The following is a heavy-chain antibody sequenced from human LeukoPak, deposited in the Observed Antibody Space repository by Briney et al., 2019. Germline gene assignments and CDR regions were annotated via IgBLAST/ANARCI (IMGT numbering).Heavy chain of an antibody. J-gene: IGHJ3*02. CDR2: ISYDGNKK. V-gene: IGHV3-30*18. CDR1: GFTFSNYG. Sequence: GGSLRLSCAASGFTFSNYGIHWVRQAPGRGLEWVSVISYDGNKKYYADSVKGRFTISRDDSQNTLYLQMNSLRVEDTAIYYCAKTDAVAGNSIGTFDIWGQGTTVTVSS. D-gene: IGHD6-19*01. CDR3: AKTDAVAGNSIGTFDI.